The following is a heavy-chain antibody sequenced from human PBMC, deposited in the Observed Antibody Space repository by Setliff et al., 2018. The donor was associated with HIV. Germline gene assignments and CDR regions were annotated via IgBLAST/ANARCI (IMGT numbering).Heavy chain of an antibody. D-gene: IGHD2-2*01. CDR2: IKSKTDGETE. CDR3: ARRAYCSSTTCFDN. Sequence: AGGSLRLSCAASGFTFTNAWMSWVRQAPGKGLEWVGRIKSKTDGETEDYAAPVKGRFTISRDDSRSTLYLQMSSLITEDTALYYCARRAYCSSTTCFDNWGQGTLVTVSS. CDR1: GFTFTNAW. J-gene: IGHJ4*02. V-gene: IGHV3-15*01.